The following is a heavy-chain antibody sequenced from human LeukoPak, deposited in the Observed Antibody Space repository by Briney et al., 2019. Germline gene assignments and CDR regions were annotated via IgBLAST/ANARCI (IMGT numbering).Heavy chain of an antibody. CDR1: GFTFSSYA. D-gene: IGHD2-2*01. CDR3: ARDPVRSSTEYYYYGMDV. J-gene: IGHJ6*02. CDR2: ISYDGSNQ. Sequence: GGSLRPSCAASGFTFSSYAMHWVRQAPGKGLEWVAVISYDGSNQYYADSVKGRFTISRDNSKNTLYLQMNSLRAEDTAVYYCARDPVRSSTEYYYYGMDVWGQGTTVTVSS. V-gene: IGHV3-30*04.